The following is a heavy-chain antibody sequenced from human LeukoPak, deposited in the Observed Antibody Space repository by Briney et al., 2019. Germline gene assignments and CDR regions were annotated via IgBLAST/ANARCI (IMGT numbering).Heavy chain of an antibody. J-gene: IGHJ4*02. CDR2: IYSGGST. D-gene: IGHD4-17*01. Sequence: PSETLSLTCTVSGGSISSSSYYWGWIRQPPGKGLEWVSVIYSGGSTYYADSVKGRFTISRDNSKNTLYLQMNSLRAEDTAVYYCARDGTPYGDYLFDYWGQGTLVTVSS. CDR1: GGSISSSSYY. V-gene: IGHV3-66*01. CDR3: ARDGTPYGDYLFDY.